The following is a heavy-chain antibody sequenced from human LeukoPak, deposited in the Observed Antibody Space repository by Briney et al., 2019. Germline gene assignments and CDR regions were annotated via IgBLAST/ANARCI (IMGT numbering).Heavy chain of an antibody. J-gene: IGHJ3*02. CDR2: ISYDGSNK. D-gene: IGHD6-19*01. V-gene: IGHV3-30-3*01. Sequence: GGSLRLSCAASGFTFSSYAMHWVRQAPGKGLEWVAVISYDGSNKYYADSVKGRFTISRDNSKNTLYLQMNSLRAEDTAVYYCARGPSSGWSRHAFDIWGQGTMVTVSS. CDR1: GFTFSSYA. CDR3: ARGPSSGWSRHAFDI.